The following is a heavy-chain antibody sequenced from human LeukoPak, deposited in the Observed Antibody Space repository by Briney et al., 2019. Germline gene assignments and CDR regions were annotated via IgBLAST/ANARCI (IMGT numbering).Heavy chain of an antibody. V-gene: IGHV3-23*01. D-gene: IGHD6-13*01. CDR2: ISGGAGST. Sequence: GGSLRLSCAASGFTVSNYAMNWVRQAPGKGLEWVSGISGGAGSTYYADSAKGRFTISRDNSKNTVSLQMNSLRADDTAVYYCAKVDSSTWFRDAFNLWGQGKMVIVSS. CDR1: GFTVSNYA. CDR3: AKVDSSTWFRDAFNL. J-gene: IGHJ3*01.